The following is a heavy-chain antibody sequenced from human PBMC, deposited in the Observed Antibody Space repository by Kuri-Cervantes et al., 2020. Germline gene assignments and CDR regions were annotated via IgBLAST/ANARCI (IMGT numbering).Heavy chain of an antibody. Sequence: GSLRLSCTVSGGSISSSRYYWGWIRQPPGKGLEWIGYIYYSGSTNYNPSLKSRVTISVDTSKNQFSLKLSSVTAADTAVYYCARDLYYFDYWGQGTLVTVSS. D-gene: IGHD2-8*01. J-gene: IGHJ4*02. V-gene: IGHV4-61*01. CDR3: ARDLYYFDY. CDR2: IYYSGST. CDR1: GGSISSSRYY.